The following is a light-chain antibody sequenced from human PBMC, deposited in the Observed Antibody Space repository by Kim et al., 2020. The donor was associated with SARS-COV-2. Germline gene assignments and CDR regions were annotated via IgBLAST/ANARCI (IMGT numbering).Light chain of an antibody. CDR1: SSDVGGYNY. Sequence: GQSFTIPCTGTSSDVGGYNYVSWYQQHPGQAPRLIIYAVTKRPSGVPDRFSGSKSGNTAPLTVFGLQAEDEADYYCGSYGGRKNVVFGGGTQLTVL. CDR3: GSYGGRKNVV. V-gene: IGLV2-8*01. CDR2: AVT. J-gene: IGLJ3*02.